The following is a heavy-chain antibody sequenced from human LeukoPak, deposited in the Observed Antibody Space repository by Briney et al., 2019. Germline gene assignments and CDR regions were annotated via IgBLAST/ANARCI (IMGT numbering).Heavy chain of an antibody. CDR1: GFTFRNYA. Sequence: GGSLRLSCAASGFTFRNYAMSWVRQAPGKGLEWVSAISGSATTTHYADSVKGRFTVSRDNSKNMVYLQMDSLGAEDTAVYYCAKSRDILTGYYTDIFDCWGQGTLVTVSS. CDR3: AKSRDILTGYYTDIFDC. V-gene: IGHV3-23*01. D-gene: IGHD3-9*01. CDR2: ISGSATTT. J-gene: IGHJ4*02.